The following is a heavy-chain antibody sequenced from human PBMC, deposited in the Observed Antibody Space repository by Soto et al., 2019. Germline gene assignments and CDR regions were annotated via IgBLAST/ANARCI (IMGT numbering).Heavy chain of an antibody. D-gene: IGHD6-13*01. CDR1: GFTFSGYG. Sequence: PGGSLRLSCAASGFTFSGYGMHWVRQAPGKGLEWVAVISYDGSNKYYPDSVEGRFTISRDNSKNTLYLQMNRMRVDDTAVYYCTKDNNFMQDYSTAFYVNYWGQGALVA. CDR2: ISYDGSNK. V-gene: IGHV3-30*18. J-gene: IGHJ4*02. CDR3: TKDNNFMQDYSTAFYVNY.